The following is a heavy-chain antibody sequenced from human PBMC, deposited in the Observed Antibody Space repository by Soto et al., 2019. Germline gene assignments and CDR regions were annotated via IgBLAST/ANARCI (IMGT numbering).Heavy chain of an antibody. CDR3: ARRAGYYDSSGYSTWFYP. D-gene: IGHD3-22*01. CDR2: IYYSGST. CDR1: GGSISSYY. J-gene: IGHJ5*02. Sequence: PSETLSLTCTVSGGSISSYYWSWIRQPPGKGLEWIGYIYYSGSTNYNPSLKSRVTISVDTSKNQFSLKLSSVTAADTAVYYCARRAGYYDSSGYSTWFYPWVQGTLVTVSS. V-gene: IGHV4-59*08.